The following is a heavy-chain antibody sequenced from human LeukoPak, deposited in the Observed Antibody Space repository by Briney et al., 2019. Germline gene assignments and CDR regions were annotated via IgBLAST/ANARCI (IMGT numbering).Heavy chain of an antibody. D-gene: IGHD2-2*01. J-gene: IGHJ5*02. CDR3: ARRLTQYDCFDP. Sequence: SQTLSLTCANSGDSVSSNSVTWNWIRQSPPRGLEWLGRTYYRSTWYNDYAVSVRGRITVNPDTSKNQFSLHLNSVTPEDTAVYYCARRLTQYDCFDPWGQGILVTVSS. CDR1: GDSVSSNSVT. V-gene: IGHV6-1*01. CDR2: TYYRSTWYN.